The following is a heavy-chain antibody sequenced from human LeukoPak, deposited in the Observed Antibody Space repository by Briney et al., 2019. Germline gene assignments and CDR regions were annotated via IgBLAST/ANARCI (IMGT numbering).Heavy chain of an antibody. J-gene: IGHJ6*02. CDR2: MNPNSGNT. CDR3: ARRSVEVYYYGMDV. Sequence: ASVKVSCKASGGTFSSYAISWVRQAPGQGLEWMGWMNPNSGNTGYAQKFQGRVTMTRNTSISTAYMELSSLRSEDTAVYYCARRSVEVYYYGMDVWGQGTTVTVSS. V-gene: IGHV1-8*02. CDR1: GGTFSSYA.